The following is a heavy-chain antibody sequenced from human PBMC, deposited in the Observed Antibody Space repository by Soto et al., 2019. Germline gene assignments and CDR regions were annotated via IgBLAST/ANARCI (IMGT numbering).Heavy chain of an antibody. CDR3: ARESEMVLSDLYYFDY. CDR1: NDSITNYY. Sequence: QVQLQESGPGLVKPSETLSLICTVSNDSITNYYWNWIWQPPGKGLEWIGYLSHTGITNYNPSLRGRVTISGDTSKNQFSLRLSSVTAADTATYYCARESEMVLSDLYYFDYWGRGTLVTVSS. V-gene: IGHV4-59*01. J-gene: IGHJ4*02. D-gene: IGHD2-8*01. CDR2: LSHTGIT.